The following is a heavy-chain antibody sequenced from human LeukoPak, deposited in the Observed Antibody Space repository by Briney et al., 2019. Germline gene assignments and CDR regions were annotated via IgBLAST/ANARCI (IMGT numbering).Heavy chain of an antibody. D-gene: IGHD3-10*01. Sequence: SETLSLTCTVSGGSISSSSYYWGWIRQPPGKGLEWIGSIYYSGSTYYNPSLKSRVTISVDTSKNQFSLKLSSVTAADTAVYYCARMVLVRGVIITPLYYFDYWGQGTLVTVSS. CDR2: IYYSGST. J-gene: IGHJ4*02. V-gene: IGHV4-39*07. CDR1: GGSISSSSYY. CDR3: ARMVLVRGVIITPLYYFDY.